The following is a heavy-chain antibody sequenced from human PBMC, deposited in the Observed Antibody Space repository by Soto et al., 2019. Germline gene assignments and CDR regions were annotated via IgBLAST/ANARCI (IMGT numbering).Heavy chain of an antibody. J-gene: IGHJ6*04. Sequence: EVQLVESGGGLVQPGGSLRLSCAASGFTVSSKYMTWVRQAPGKGLEWVSLIQSGGTTYYADSVKGRFTISRXXSXNTXXXXXXXXXXXXTXVYYCARDDVLCDGGRCYGIPLDVWGKGTTVTVSS. CDR1: GFTVSSKY. D-gene: IGHD2-15*01. CDR2: IQSGGTT. V-gene: IGHV3-66*01. CDR3: ARDDVLCDGGRCYGIPLDV.